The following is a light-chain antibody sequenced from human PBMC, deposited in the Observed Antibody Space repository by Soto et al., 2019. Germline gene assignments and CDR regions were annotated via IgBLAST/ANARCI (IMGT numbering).Light chain of an antibody. V-gene: IGLV1-40*01. Sequence: QAVVTQPPSVSGAPGQRVTISCTGTNSNIGAGYDVHWYQQLPGTAPKRLIYGNTIRPSGVPDRFSGSKSGTSASLAIAGLQAEDEGDYYCQSYDNSLSGLYVFGTGTKVTVL. CDR1: NSNIGAGYD. J-gene: IGLJ1*01. CDR3: QSYDNSLSGLYV. CDR2: GNT.